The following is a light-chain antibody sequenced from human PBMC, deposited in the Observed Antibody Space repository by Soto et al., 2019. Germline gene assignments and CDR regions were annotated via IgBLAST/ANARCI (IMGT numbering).Light chain of an antibody. V-gene: IGKV1-5*01. J-gene: IGKJ1*01. CDR1: QGISGW. CDR2: DAS. Sequence: DIQMTQSPSTLSASVGDRVTITCRASQGISGWLAWYQQKAGKAPRLLIFDASSLMSGVPSRFSGSGYGTEFTFTINRLQPDDSATYYCQQYDSFSVWTFGQGTKVEIK. CDR3: QQYDSFSVWT.